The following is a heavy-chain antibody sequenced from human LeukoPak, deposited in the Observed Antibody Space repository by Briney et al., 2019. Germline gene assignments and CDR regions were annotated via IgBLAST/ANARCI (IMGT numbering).Heavy chain of an antibody. Sequence: GGSLRLSCAASGFTFSSYAMSWVRQAPGKGLEWVSAISGSGGSTYYADSVKGRFTISRDNAKNSLYLQMNSLRAEDTVVYYCARDLTMVRGVMVYWGQGTLVTVSS. D-gene: IGHD3-10*01. CDR3: ARDLTMVRGVMVY. V-gene: IGHV3-23*01. J-gene: IGHJ4*02. CDR2: ISGSGGST. CDR1: GFTFSSYA.